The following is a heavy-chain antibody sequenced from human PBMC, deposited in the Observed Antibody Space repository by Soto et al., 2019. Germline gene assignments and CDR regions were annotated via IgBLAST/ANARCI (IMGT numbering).Heavy chain of an antibody. CDR2: IYYSGST. J-gene: IGHJ3*02. Sequence: QVQLQESGPGLVKPSQTLSLTCTVSGGSISSGGYYWSWIRQHPGKGLEWIGYIYYSGSTYYNPALKSRVTISVDTSKNQCSLKLSSVTAADTAVYYCARDCSSTSCFSSLRDAFDIWGQGTMVTVSS. V-gene: IGHV4-31*03. D-gene: IGHD2-2*01. CDR3: ARDCSSTSCFSSLRDAFDI. CDR1: GGSISSGGYY.